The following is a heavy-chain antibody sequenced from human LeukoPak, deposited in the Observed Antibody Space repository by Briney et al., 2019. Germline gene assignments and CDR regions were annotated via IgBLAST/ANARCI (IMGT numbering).Heavy chain of an antibody. CDR1: GFTFSSYS. CDR3: ARHFDFWRGPNWFDP. CDR2: ISSSSSYI. D-gene: IGHD3-3*01. J-gene: IGHJ5*02. Sequence: GGSLRLSCAASGFTFSSYSMNWVRQAPGKGLEWVSSISSSSSYIYYADSVKGRFTISRDNAKNSLYLQMNSLRAEDTAVYYCARHFDFWRGPNWFDPWGQGTLVTVSS. V-gene: IGHV3-21*01.